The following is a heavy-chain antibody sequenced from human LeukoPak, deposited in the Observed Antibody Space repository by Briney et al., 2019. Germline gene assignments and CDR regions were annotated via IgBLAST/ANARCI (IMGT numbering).Heavy chain of an antibody. CDR1: GGSISSFY. Sequence: SETLSLTCSVSGGSISSFYWSWIRQPPGKGLEYIGYISYSESTSYNPSLKSRVTISVDTSRNQFSLKLTSVTAADTAVYYCARDKGLPQAFDIWGQGTMVTVSS. D-gene: IGHD5/OR15-5a*01. J-gene: IGHJ3*02. CDR3: ARDKGLPQAFDI. V-gene: IGHV4-59*01. CDR2: ISYSEST.